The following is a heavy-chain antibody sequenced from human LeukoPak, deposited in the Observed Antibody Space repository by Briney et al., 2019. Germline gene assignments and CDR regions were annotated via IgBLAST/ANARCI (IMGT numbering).Heavy chain of an antibody. J-gene: IGHJ4*02. Sequence: GGSLRHSCAASGFTLTNYWMHWVRQAPGKGLVWVSRIRSDGSSTSFADSVKGRFTISRDNAKNTLYLQMNSLRAEDTAVYYCARGDGYNFFDYWGQGTLVTVSS. CDR2: IRSDGSST. CDR3: ARGDGYNFFDY. D-gene: IGHD5-24*01. V-gene: IGHV3-74*01. CDR1: GFTLTNYW.